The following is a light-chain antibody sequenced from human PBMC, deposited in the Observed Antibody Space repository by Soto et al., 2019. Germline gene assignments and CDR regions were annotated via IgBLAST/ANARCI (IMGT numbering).Light chain of an antibody. CDR3: QQAHIFPWT. J-gene: IGKJ1*01. V-gene: IGKV1-12*01. Sequence: DIQMTQSPSSMSASVGDRVTITCRASQNINIWLAWYQQKQGKAPKLLIDDKSNLQSGLPSRFTGSGSGTDFTLTINSLQPEDFATYYCQQAHIFPWTFGQGT. CDR2: DKS. CDR1: QNINIW.